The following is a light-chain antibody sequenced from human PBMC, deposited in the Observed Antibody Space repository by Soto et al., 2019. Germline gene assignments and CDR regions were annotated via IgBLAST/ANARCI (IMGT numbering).Light chain of an antibody. CDR3: QQYNSYSWT. V-gene: IGKV1-5*01. CDR1: QTISSW. Sequence: DIQMTQSPSTLSESVGDRVTITFRASQTISSWLAWYQQKPGNPPRPLIYDASTLESGVPSRFSGSGSGTEFTLTISSLQADDFAIYYCQQYNSYSWTFGQGTKVDIK. CDR2: DAS. J-gene: IGKJ1*01.